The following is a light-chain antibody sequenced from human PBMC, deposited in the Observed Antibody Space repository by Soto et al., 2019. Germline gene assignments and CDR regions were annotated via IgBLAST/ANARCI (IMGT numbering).Light chain of an antibody. CDR1: SSDVGSYNL. CDR3: CSYAGSSTWV. V-gene: IGLV2-23*01. Sequence: HSALTQPASVSGSPGQSITMSCTGTSSDVGSYNLVSWYQQHPGKAPKLMIYEGSKRPSGVSNRFSGSKSGNTASLTISGLQAEDEADYYCCSYAGSSTWVFGGGTKLTVL. J-gene: IGLJ3*02. CDR2: EGS.